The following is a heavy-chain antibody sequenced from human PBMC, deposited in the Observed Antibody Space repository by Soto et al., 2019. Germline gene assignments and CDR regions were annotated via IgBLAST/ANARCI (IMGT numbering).Heavy chain of an antibody. D-gene: IGHD2-15*01. CDR2: ISAYNGNT. V-gene: IGHV1-18*01. J-gene: IGHJ4*02. CDR1: GYTFTSYG. Sequence: ASVKVSCKASGYTFTSYGISWVRQAPGQGLEWMGWISAYNGNTNYAQKLQGRVTMTRDTSTSTAYMKLSRLRSDDTAVYFFARDPYGSVGTCYGVPDYWGQGTLVTVSS. CDR3: ARDPYGSVGTCYGVPDY.